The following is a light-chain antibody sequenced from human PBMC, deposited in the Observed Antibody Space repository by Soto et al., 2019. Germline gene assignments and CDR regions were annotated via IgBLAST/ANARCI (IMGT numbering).Light chain of an antibody. V-gene: IGKV1-9*01. CDR1: QGISSY. CDR2: AAS. CDR3: QRLNDYPLT. J-gene: IGKJ4*01. Sequence: DFQLTQSPSFLSASVGDRDTITCRASQGISSYLAWYQQKPGKAPNLLIYAASTLQSGVPSRFSGSGSGTEFTLTISSLQPEDFATYYCQRLNDYPLTFGGGTKVEIK.